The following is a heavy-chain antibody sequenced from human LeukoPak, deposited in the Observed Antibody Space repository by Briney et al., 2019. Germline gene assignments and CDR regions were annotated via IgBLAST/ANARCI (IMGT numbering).Heavy chain of an antibody. CDR2: IYYSGGT. V-gene: IGHV4-59*08. CDR3: ARRRFSYGDNDAFDI. D-gene: IGHD5-18*01. J-gene: IGHJ3*02. Sequence: SETLSLTCTVSGGSFSTYYWSWIRQSPGKGPEWIGYIYYSGGTNYNPSLGSGGTISEDRRTKRFSLKVRSVTAADTAVYYCARRRFSYGDNDAFDIWGQGTMVTVSS. CDR1: GGSFSTYY.